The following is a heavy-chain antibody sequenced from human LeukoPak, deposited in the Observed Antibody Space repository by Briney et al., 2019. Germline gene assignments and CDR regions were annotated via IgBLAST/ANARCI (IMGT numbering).Heavy chain of an antibody. CDR1: GFTFSSYD. V-gene: IGHV3-13*01. CDR2: IGTAGDT. CDR3: VRGVLPLPYGGMDV. D-gene: IGHD3-10*01. Sequence: GESLKISCKGSGFTFSSYDMHWVRQATGKGLEWVSAIGTAGDTYYPGSVKGRFTISRENAKNSLYLQMNSRRAGDTAVYYCVRGVLPLPYGGMDVWGQGTTVTVSS. J-gene: IGHJ6*02.